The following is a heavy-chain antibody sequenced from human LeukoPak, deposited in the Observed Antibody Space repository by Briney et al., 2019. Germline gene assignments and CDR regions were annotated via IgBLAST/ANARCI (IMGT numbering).Heavy chain of an antibody. J-gene: IGHJ4*02. D-gene: IGHD5-12*01. CDR2: IYYSGST. CDR1: GGSISSYY. CDR3: ARGEIYSGYDNYFDY. V-gene: IGHV4-59*01. Sequence: PSETLSLTCTVSGGSISSYYWSWIRQPPGKGLEWIGYIYYSGSTNYNPSLKSRVTISVDTSKNQFSLKLSSVTAADTAVYYCARGEIYSGYDNYFDYWGQGTLVTVSS.